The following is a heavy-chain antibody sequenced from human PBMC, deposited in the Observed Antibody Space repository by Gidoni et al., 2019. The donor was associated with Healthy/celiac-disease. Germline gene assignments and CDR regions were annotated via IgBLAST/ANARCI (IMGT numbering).Heavy chain of an antibody. Sequence: QVQLQQWGAVLLKPSETLSLTCPVYGGSFSGYYWSWIRQPPGKGLEWIGELNHSGSTNYTPSLKSRVTISVDTSKNQFSLKLSSVTAADTAVYYCARAPIAARPVDYWGQGTLVTVSS. CDR2: LNHSGST. D-gene: IGHD6-6*01. CDR1: GGSFSGYY. V-gene: IGHV4-34*01. CDR3: ARAPIAARPVDY. J-gene: IGHJ4*02.